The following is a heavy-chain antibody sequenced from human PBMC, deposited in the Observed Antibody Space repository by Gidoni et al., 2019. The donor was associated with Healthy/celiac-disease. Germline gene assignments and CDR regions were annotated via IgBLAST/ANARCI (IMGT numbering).Heavy chain of an antibody. V-gene: IGHV3-11*05. J-gene: IGHJ4*02. Sequence: QVQLVASGGGLVKPGGSLRLSCAASGFTFSDYYMSWIRQAPGKGLEWVSYISSSSSYTNYADSVKGRFTISRDNAKNSLYLQMNSLRAEDTAVYYCARVSPEYYFDYWGQGTLVTVSS. CDR3: ARVSPEYYFDY. CDR1: GFTFSDYY. CDR2: ISSSSSYT.